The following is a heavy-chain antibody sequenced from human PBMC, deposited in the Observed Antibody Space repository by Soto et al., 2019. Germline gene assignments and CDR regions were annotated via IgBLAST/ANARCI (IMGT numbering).Heavy chain of an antibody. CDR2: IWHDGNEK. CDR1: GFTFSDYG. J-gene: IGHJ5*02. D-gene: IGHD3-16*01. CDR3: ASEFGQYGNYRFDP. V-gene: IGHV3-33*01. Sequence: QVQLVESGGGVVQPGRSLRLSCAASGFTFSDYGMHWVRQTPGKGLEWVAVIWHDGNEKYYADSAKCRFTVSRDNSKNTLYLQMNSLRAEDTALYYCASEFGQYGNYRFDPWGQGTLVAVSS.